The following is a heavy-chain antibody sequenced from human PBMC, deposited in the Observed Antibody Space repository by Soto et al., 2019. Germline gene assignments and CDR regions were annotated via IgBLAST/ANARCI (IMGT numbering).Heavy chain of an antibody. CDR3: ARQVSSAWPPYYYEMDV. J-gene: IGHJ6*02. D-gene: IGHD6-25*01. CDR2: IHYSGST. Sequence: SETLSLTCTVSGGSISSYFWSWIRQPPGRGLEWIGHIHYSGSTNYNPSLKSRVTISVDTSKNQVSLKLSSVTAADTAMYFCARQVSSAWPPYYYEMDVWGQGTTVTVS. V-gene: IGHV4-59*08. CDR1: GGSISSYF.